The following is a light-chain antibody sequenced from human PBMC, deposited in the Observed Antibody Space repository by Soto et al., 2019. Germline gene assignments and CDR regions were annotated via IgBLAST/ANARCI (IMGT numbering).Light chain of an antibody. Sequence: QSVLTQSSSASASLGSSVNLTCTLSSGHSSYIIAWHQQQPGKAPRYLMKLEGSGSYNKGSGVPDRFSGSSSGADRYLITSNLQFEDEADYYCETWDSNIHWVFGGGTKLTVL. CDR1: SGHSSYI. CDR3: ETWDSNIHWV. CDR2: LEGSGSY. J-gene: IGLJ3*02. V-gene: IGLV4-60*02.